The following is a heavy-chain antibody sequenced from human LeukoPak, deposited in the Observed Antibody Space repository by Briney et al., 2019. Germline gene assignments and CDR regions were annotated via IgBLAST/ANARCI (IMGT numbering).Heavy chain of an antibody. CDR3: ARDEGGSYINWFEP. J-gene: IGHJ5*02. CDR1: GGSMNTNGYS. V-gene: IGHV4-39*07. D-gene: IGHD5-12*01. Sequence: SETLSLTCTVSGGSMNTNGYSWGWIRQPPGKGLEWIANIYYSGSTYYNPPLKSRVTISLDTSKNQFSLNLSSVTAADTAVYYCARDEGGSYINWFEPWGQGALVTVSS. CDR2: IYYSGST.